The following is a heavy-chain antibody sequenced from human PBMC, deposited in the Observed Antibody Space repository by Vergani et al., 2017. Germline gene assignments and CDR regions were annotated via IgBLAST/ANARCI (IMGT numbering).Heavy chain of an antibody. CDR2: ISSSSSYI. D-gene: IGHD2-2*01. Sequence: EVQLVESGGGLVKPGGSLRLSYAASGFTFSSYSMNWVRQAPGKGLEWVSSISSSSSYIYYADSVKGRFTISRDNAKHSLYLQMNSLRAEDTAVYYCARDTHYCSSTSCSAYWGQGTLVTVSS. J-gene: IGHJ4*02. CDR1: GFTFSSYS. CDR3: ARDTHYCSSTSCSAY. V-gene: IGHV3-21*01.